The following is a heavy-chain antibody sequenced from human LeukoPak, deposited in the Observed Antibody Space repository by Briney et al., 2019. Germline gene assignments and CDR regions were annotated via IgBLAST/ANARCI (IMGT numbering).Heavy chain of an antibody. D-gene: IGHD3-3*01. Sequence: NPSETLSPTCTVSGGSISSYYWSWIRQPPGKGLEWIGYIYYSGSTNYNPSLKSRVTISVDTSKNQFSLKLSSVTAADTAVYYCARHSPGALRNRKNFDYWGQGTLVTVSS. CDR1: GGSISSYY. V-gene: IGHV4-59*08. CDR2: IYYSGST. CDR3: ARHSPGALRNRKNFDY. J-gene: IGHJ4*02.